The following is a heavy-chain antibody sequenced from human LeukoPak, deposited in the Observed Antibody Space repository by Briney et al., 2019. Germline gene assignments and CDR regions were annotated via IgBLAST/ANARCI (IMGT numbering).Heavy chain of an antibody. CDR3: AREHYDILSRRGMDV. D-gene: IGHD3-9*01. Sequence: GGSLRLSCAVSGFTLSAYWMHWVRQAPGKGLVWVSRTNTDGSSTLYADSVKGRFTISRDNAKNTLYLQMNSLRVEDTAVYYCAREHYDILSRRGMDVWGKGTTVTVSS. CDR1: GFTLSAYW. CDR2: TNTDGSST. V-gene: IGHV3-74*03. J-gene: IGHJ6*04.